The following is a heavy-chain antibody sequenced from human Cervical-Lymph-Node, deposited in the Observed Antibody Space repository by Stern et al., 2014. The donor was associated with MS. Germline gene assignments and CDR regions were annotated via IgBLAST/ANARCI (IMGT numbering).Heavy chain of an antibody. D-gene: IGHD3-10*01. Sequence: DQLVESGPGLVKPSETLSLTCTVSGASISSHFWSWIRQPPGKGLEYIGNIFYTGNTNYNPSLQSRVTISVDTSKNQFSLKLSSMTAADTAVYYCARDSGSGANHYWGQGTLVTVSS. CDR2: IFYTGNT. J-gene: IGHJ4*02. CDR3: ARDSGSGANHY. CDR1: GASISSHF. V-gene: IGHV4-59*11.